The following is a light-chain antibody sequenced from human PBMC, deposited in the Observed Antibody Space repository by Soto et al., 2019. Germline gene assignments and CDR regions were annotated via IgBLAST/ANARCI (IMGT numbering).Light chain of an antibody. J-gene: IGLJ3*02. Sequence: QSALTQPPSASGSPGQSVTISCTGTSSDVGAYNYVSWYQQYPGKAPKLMIYEVTKRPSGVPDRFSGSKSGKTASLTVSGLQPEYEADYSCTSYAGSNIWVFGGGTKLTVL. CDR3: TSYAGSNIWV. CDR1: SSDVGAYNY. CDR2: EVT. V-gene: IGLV2-8*01.